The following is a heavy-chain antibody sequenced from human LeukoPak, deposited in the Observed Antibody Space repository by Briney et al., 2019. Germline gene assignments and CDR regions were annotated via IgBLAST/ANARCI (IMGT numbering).Heavy chain of an antibody. J-gene: IGHJ4*02. Sequence: GGSLRLSCAASGFTFSSYWMHWVRQAPGKGLVWVSRINSDGSSTSYADSVKGRFTISRDNAKNTLYLQMNSLRAEDTAVYYCARDVGIDSSGYYYTSTFDYWGQGTLVTVSS. V-gene: IGHV3-74*01. CDR1: GFTFSSYW. D-gene: IGHD3-22*01. CDR3: ARDVGIDSSGYYYTSTFDY. CDR2: INSDGSST.